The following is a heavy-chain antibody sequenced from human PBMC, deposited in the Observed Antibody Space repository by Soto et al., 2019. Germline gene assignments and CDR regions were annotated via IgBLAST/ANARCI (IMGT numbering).Heavy chain of an antibody. J-gene: IGHJ4*02. CDR3: ASSHPFDY. V-gene: IGHV3-74*01. CDR2: ISSDGSDT. Sequence: GGSLRLSCAASGFTFSTYYMHWVRQAPGKGLVWVSRISSDGSDTPYADSVKGRFTISRDNAKNTLYLQMNSLRAEDTAVYYCASSHPFDYWGQGTLVTVSS. CDR1: GFTFSTYY.